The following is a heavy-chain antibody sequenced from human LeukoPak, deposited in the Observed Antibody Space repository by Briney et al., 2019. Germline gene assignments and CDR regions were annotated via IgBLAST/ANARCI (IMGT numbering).Heavy chain of an antibody. CDR2: ILGSGDTT. Sequence: PGGPLRLSCAASGFTFSSYAMSWVRQAPGKGLEWISAILGSGDTTHYAESVKGRFTISRDNSKYTVYLQMNSLSAEDTALYYCAKVRYYDSHHGFDLWGQGTLVTVSP. D-gene: IGHD3-22*01. V-gene: IGHV3-23*01. CDR3: AKVRYYDSHHGFDL. J-gene: IGHJ3*01. CDR1: GFTFSSYA.